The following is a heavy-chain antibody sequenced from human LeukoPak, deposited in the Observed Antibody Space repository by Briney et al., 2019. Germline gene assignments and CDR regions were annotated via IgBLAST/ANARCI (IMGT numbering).Heavy chain of an antibody. CDR3: ARLSTYSGYDASPLDH. CDR2: IKQDGSEK. Sequence: GGSLRLSCAASGFTFSRDWMNWVRQAPGKGLEWVANIKQDGSEKYYVGSVKGRFTISRDNARNSLYLQMNSLRAEDTAVYYCARLSTYSGYDASPLDHWGQGALVIVSS. CDR1: GFTFSRDW. J-gene: IGHJ4*02. D-gene: IGHD5-12*01. V-gene: IGHV3-7*05.